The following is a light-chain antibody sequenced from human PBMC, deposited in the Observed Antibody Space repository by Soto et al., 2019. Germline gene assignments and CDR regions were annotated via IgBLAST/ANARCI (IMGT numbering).Light chain of an antibody. V-gene: IGLV2-14*01. CDR2: EVS. CDR3: SSYTSSTTLV. CDR1: SSDVGGYNY. Sequence: QSALTQPASVSGSPGQSITIACTGTSSDVGGYNYVSWYQQHPGKAPKVMIYEVSNRPSGGSNRFSGSKSGNTASLTISGLQAEDEADYYCSSYTSSTTLVFGTGTKVTVL. J-gene: IGLJ1*01.